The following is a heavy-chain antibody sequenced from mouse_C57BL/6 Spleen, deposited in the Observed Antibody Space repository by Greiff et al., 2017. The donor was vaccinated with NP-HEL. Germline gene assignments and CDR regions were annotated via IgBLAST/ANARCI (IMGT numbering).Heavy chain of an antibody. D-gene: IGHD2-4*01. Sequence: QIQLQQPGTELVKPGASVKLSCKASGYTFTSYWMHWVKQRPGQGLEWIGNINPSNGGTNYNEKFKSKATLTVDKSSSTAYMQLSSLTSEDSAVYYCAREGGLRQDYYARDYWGQGTSVTVSS. J-gene: IGHJ4*01. V-gene: IGHV1-53*01. CDR2: INPSNGGT. CDR1: GYTFTSYW. CDR3: AREGGLRQDYYARDY.